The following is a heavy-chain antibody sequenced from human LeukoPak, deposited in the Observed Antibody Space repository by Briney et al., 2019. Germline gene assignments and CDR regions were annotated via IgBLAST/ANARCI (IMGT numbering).Heavy chain of an antibody. D-gene: IGHD1-26*01. CDR1: GFTFTNYP. J-gene: IGHJ4*02. CDR3: ARGGISYYGLDN. V-gene: IGHV3-23*03. Sequence: GGSLRLSCAASGFTFTNYPMLWVRQPPGKGLEWVSVIYSGGSTYYADSVKGRFTISRDNSKNTLYLEMNSLRAEDTAVFSCARGGISYYGLDNWGQGTLVTVSS. CDR2: IYSGGST.